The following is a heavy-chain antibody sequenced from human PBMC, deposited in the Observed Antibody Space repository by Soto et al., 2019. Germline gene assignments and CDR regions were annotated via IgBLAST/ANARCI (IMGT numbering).Heavy chain of an antibody. D-gene: IGHD2-2*01. J-gene: IGHJ6*02. CDR3: ARVGSCLSASCLYYGMDV. Sequence: VQLVQSGAEVRKPGSSVKVSCKASGGDFKNFIIAWVRQAPGHGLEWMGGVIPIFGTPNFVQKFQDRVTITADEATSTTYTELRSLRSEDTAVYYCARVGSCLSASCLYYGMDVWCQGTKVIVSS. CDR2: VIPIFGTP. CDR1: GGDFKNFI. V-gene: IGHV1-69*01.